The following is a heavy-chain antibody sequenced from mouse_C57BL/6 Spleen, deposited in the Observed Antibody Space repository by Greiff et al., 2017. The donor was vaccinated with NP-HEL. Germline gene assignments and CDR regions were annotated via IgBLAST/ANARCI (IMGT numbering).Heavy chain of an antibody. Sequence: EVQLQQSGPELVKPGASVKISCKASGYTFTDYYMNWVKQSHGKSLEWIGDINPNNGGTIYNQKFKGKATLTVDKSSSTAYMELRSLTSEDTAVYYCARDGGTGFDYWGQGTTLTVSS. V-gene: IGHV1-26*01. CDR1: GYTFTDYY. CDR2: INPNNGGT. D-gene: IGHD4-1*01. J-gene: IGHJ2*01. CDR3: ARDGGTGFDY.